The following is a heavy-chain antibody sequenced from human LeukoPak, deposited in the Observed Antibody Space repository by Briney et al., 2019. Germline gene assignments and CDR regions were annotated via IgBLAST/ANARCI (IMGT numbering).Heavy chain of an antibody. V-gene: IGHV3-33*08. CDR2: IWYDGSNI. CDR3: AREPTTLDGYSVSRRHHYFDH. CDR1: GFTFSSYA. J-gene: IGHJ4*02. Sequence: GGSLRLSCAASGFTFSSYAMSWVRQAPGKGLEWVAVIWYDGSNINYGDSVKGRFAISRDNSRNTLYLQMNSLRAEDTALYYCAREPTTLDGYSVSRRHHYFDHWGQGALVIVSS. D-gene: IGHD5-24*01.